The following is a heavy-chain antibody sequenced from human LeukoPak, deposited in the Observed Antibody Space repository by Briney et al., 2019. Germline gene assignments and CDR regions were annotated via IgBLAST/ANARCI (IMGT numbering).Heavy chain of an antibody. CDR1: GGTFSSYA. Sequence: GASVKVSCKASGGTFSSYAISWVRQAPGQGLEWMGGIIPIFATANYAQKFQGRVTITADKSTSTAYMDLSSLRSEDTAVYYCASHRVLSSGYRDAFDIWGQGTMVTVSS. CDR3: ASHRVLSSGYRDAFDI. CDR2: IIPIFATA. V-gene: IGHV1-69*06. D-gene: IGHD3-22*01. J-gene: IGHJ3*02.